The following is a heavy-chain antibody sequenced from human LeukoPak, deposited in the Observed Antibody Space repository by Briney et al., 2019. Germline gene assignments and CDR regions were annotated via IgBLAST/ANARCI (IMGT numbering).Heavy chain of an antibody. CDR3: ARGGYYDSSGYYKYYFDY. D-gene: IGHD3-22*01. CDR1: GFTFSSYG. CDR2: IWYDGSNK. J-gene: IGHJ4*02. V-gene: IGHV3-33*01. Sequence: GGSLRLSCAASGFTFSSYGMHWVRQAPGKGLEWVAVIWYDGSNKYYAGTVKGRFTISRDNSKNTLYLQMNSLRAEDTAVYYCARGGYYDSSGYYKYYFDYWGQGTLVTVSS.